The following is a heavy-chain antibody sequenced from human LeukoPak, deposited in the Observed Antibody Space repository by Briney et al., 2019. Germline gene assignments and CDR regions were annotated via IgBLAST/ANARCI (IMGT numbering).Heavy chain of an antibody. J-gene: IGHJ4*02. CDR2: INDDGSAS. Sequence: GGSLRLSCAASGFTFSNYWMHWVRQVPGKGLVWVSRINDDGSASFYADSVKGRFTISRDNAKNTLFLQINSLRAEDTAVYYCAREILAPGKTHDYWGQGTLVTVSS. V-gene: IGHV3-74*01. CDR3: AREILAPGKTHDY. CDR1: GFTFSNYW.